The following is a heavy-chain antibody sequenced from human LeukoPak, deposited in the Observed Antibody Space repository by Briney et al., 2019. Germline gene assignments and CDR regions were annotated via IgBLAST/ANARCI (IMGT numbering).Heavy chain of an antibody. J-gene: IGHJ4*02. CDR3: AGNGDGSGSFYYFDY. V-gene: IGHV4-59*12. CDR2: IHHTGET. CDR1: GGSLSSYF. D-gene: IGHD3-10*01. Sequence: SETLSLTCSVSGGSLSSYFWSWIRQPPGKGLEWIGYIHHTGETNYNPSLRGRVTISQDTSKNQFSLKLSSVTAADTAVYYCAGNGDGSGSFYYFDYWGQGTLVTVSS.